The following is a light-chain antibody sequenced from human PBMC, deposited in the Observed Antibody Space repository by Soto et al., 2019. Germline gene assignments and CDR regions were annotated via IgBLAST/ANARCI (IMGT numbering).Light chain of an antibody. CDR3: AAWDDSLNGYV. CDR2: YDD. J-gene: IGLJ1*01. Sequence: QSVLTQPPSVSEAPRQRVTIPCPGSSSNIGNNAVNWYQQLPGKAPKLLIYYDDLLPSGVSDRFSGSKSGTSASLAISGLQSEDEADYYCAAWDDSLNGYVFGTGTKVTVL. V-gene: IGLV1-36*01. CDR1: SSNIGNNA.